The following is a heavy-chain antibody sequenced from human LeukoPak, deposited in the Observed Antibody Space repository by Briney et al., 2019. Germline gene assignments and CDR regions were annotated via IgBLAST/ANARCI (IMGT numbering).Heavy chain of an antibody. D-gene: IGHD4-17*01. Sequence: SETLSLTCTVSGDSITRGTYYWNWIRQPAGKGLEWIGRIHTRSRVNYNPSLKSRVTISIDTSKNLVSLRLTSVTAADAAVYYCARDRGNGDYGDYFDSWGQGTLVSVSS. CDR3: ARDRGNGDYGDYFDS. CDR2: IHTRSRV. J-gene: IGHJ4*02. V-gene: IGHV4-61*02. CDR1: GDSITRGTYY.